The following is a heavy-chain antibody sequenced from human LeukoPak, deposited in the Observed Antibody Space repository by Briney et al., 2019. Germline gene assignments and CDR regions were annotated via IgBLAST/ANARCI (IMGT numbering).Heavy chain of an antibody. Sequence: GGSLRLSCAASGFTFSSYGMHWVRQAPGKGLEWVAVISYDGSNKYYADSVKGRFTISRDNSKNTLYLQMNSLRAEDTAVYYCAKDPGTTARIVGALYYYYGMDVWGQGTTVTVSS. CDR3: AKDPGTTARIVGALYYYYGMDV. D-gene: IGHD1-26*01. CDR2: ISYDGSNK. V-gene: IGHV3-30*18. J-gene: IGHJ6*02. CDR1: GFTFSSYG.